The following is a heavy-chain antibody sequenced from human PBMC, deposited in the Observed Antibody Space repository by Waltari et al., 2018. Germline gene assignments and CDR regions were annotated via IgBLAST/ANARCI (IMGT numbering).Heavy chain of an antibody. D-gene: IGHD1-26*01. CDR2: FDPEDGET. J-gene: IGHJ4*02. Sequence: QVQLVPSGAAVKKPGASVKVSCRVSGYTLTELSMHWVRRAPGKGLEWMGGFDPEDGETIYAQKCQGRVTMTEDTSTDTAYMELSSLRSEDTAVYYCATNGNGEGAIDYWGQGTLVTVAS. CDR1: GYTLTELS. V-gene: IGHV1-24*01. CDR3: ATNGNGEGAIDY.